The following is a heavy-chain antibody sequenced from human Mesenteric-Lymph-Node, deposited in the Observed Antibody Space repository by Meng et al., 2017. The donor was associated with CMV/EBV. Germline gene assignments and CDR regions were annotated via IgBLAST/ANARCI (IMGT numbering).Heavy chain of an antibody. CDR3: ARGRGYSYGNDAFDI. Sequence: ETLSLTCTVSGGSISSSSYYWGWIRQPPGKGLEWIGSIYYSGSTYYNPSLKSRVTISVDTSKNQFSLKLSSVTAADTAVYYCARGRGYSYGNDAFDIWGQGTMVTVSS. CDR2: IYYSGST. V-gene: IGHV4-39*01. D-gene: IGHD5-18*01. CDR1: GGSISSSSYY. J-gene: IGHJ3*02.